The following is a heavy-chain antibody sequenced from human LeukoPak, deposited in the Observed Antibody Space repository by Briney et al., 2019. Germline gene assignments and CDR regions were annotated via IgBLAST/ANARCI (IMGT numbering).Heavy chain of an antibody. CDR1: GFTFSSYW. D-gene: IGHD1-14*01. CDR2: INTDGSST. CDR3: ARGQPLPFDY. Sequence: PGGSLRLSCAASGFTFSSYWMHWVRQAPGKGLLWVSRINTDGSSTSYADSVKGRFTISRDNAKNTLYLQMNSLRAEDTAVYYCARGQPLPFDYWGQGTLVTVSS. V-gene: IGHV3-74*01. J-gene: IGHJ4*02.